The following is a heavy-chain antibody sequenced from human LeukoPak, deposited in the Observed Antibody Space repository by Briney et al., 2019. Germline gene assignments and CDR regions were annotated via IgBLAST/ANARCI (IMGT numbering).Heavy chain of an antibody. CDR1: GFTFSTYA. J-gene: IGHJ4*02. V-gene: IGHV3-23*01. Sequence: GGSLRLSCAASGFTFSTYAMSWVRQAPGKGLEWVSGMSGGGGSAYYAASVKGRFSISRDDSTNTLFLHMDSLRAGDTATYYCAKGADRFGEFDYWGQGTLVTVSS. CDR2: MSGGGGSA. CDR3: AKGADRFGEFDY. D-gene: IGHD3-10*01.